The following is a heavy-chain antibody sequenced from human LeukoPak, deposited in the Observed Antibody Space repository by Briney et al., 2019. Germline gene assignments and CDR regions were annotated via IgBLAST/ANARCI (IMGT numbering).Heavy chain of an antibody. J-gene: IGHJ3*02. Sequence: SETLSLTCTVSGGSISSYYWSWIRQPAGKGLEWIGRIYTSGSTYYNPSLKSRVTISVDTSKNQLSQKLSSVTAADTAVYYCARDTSSYGDAFDIWGQGTMVTVSS. V-gene: IGHV4-4*07. CDR1: GGSISSYY. CDR3: ARDTSSYGDAFDI. CDR2: IYTSGST. D-gene: IGHD2/OR15-2a*01.